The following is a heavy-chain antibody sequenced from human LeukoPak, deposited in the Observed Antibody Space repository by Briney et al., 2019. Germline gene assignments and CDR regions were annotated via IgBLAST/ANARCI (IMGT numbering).Heavy chain of an antibody. CDR1: GYTFTSYG. CDR3: ARTRRSSGPFDY. D-gene: IGHD6-19*01. Sequence: ASVKVSCKASGYTFTSYGISWVRQAPGQGLEWMGWISACNGNTNYAQKLQGRVTMTTDTSTSTAYMELKSLRSDDTAVYYCARTRRSSGPFDYWGQGTLVTVSS. V-gene: IGHV1-18*01. CDR2: ISACNGNT. J-gene: IGHJ4*02.